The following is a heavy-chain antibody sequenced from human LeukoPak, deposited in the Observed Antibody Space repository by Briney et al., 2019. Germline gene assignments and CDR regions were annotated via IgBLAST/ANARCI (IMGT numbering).Heavy chain of an antibody. V-gene: IGHV3-7*01. CDR3: AVLRGNNY. Sequence: GGSLRLSCAASGITFSSYMLTWVRQAPGKGLEWVANIKQDGSEKYYVDSVEGRFSISRDNAKDSLYLQMNSLRVEDTAVYYCAVLRGNNYWGQGTLVTVSS. CDR1: GITFSSYM. CDR2: IKQDGSEK. J-gene: IGHJ4*02. D-gene: IGHD3-10*01.